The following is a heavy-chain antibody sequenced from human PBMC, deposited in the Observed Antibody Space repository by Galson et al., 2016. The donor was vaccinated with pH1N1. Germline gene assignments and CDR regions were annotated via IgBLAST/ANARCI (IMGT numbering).Heavy chain of an antibody. D-gene: IGHD5-12*01. V-gene: IGHV1-2*02. CDR3: AREGSGYDFWFDL. Sequence: SVKVSCKASGYTFSGSYIHWVRQAPGQGLEWMGWINPKSGATNDAQKFRGRFTMTRDTSINTVYMDLTSLTSDDTAFYFCAREGSGYDFWFDLWGRGTLVTVSS. CDR2: INPKSGAT. J-gene: IGHJ2*01. CDR1: GYTFSGSY.